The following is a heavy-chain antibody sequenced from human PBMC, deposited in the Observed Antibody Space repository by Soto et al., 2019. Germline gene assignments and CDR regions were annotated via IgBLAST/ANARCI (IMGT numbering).Heavy chain of an antibody. D-gene: IGHD2-2*01. J-gene: IGHJ4*02. CDR3: ARDGDDIVVVPAAIDY. CDR2: IWYDGSNK. CDR1: GFTFSSYG. Sequence: QVQLVESGGGVVQPGRSLRLSCAASGFTFSSYGMHWVRQAPGKGLEWVAVIWYDGSNKYYADSVKGRFTISRDNSKNTLYLQMNSLRAEDTAVYYCARDGDDIVVVPAAIDYWGQGTLVTVSS. V-gene: IGHV3-33*01.